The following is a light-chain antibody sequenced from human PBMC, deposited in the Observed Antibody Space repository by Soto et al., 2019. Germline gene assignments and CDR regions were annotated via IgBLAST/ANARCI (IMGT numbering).Light chain of an antibody. V-gene: IGKV3D-15*01. J-gene: IGKJ1*01. Sequence: EIVMTQSPATLSVSPGERATLSCRASQSISRHLVWYQQKPGQAPRLVIYGASTRVTGIPARCSGSGSGTEFTLTISSVQSEDFAVYYCQQYNDWPPWTFGQGTKVELK. CDR1: QSISRH. CDR3: QQYNDWPPWT. CDR2: GAS.